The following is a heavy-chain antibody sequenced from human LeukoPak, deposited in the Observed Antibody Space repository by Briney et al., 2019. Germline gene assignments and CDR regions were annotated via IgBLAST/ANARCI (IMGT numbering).Heavy chain of an antibody. CDR1: GFTFGSYA. J-gene: IGHJ3*02. CDR3: AKPTMGGDYFFDAFDI. V-gene: IGHV3-23*01. Sequence: GGSLRLSCAASGFTFGSYAMSWVRQAPGKGLEWVSAISGSGGSTYYADSVKGRFTISRDNSKNTLYLQMNSLRAEDTAVYYCAKPTMGGDYFFDAFDIWGQGTMVTVSS. CDR2: ISGSGGST. D-gene: IGHD4-17*01.